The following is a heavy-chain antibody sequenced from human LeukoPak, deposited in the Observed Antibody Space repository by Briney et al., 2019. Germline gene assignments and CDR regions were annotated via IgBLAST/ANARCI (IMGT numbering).Heavy chain of an antibody. D-gene: IGHD2-2*01. J-gene: IGHJ4*02. CDR1: GYTFTTYA. CDR2: INTDTGNP. CDR3: ARVIGYCSRNSCHMAY. Sequence: ASVKVSCKASGYTFTTYAINWVRQAPGQGLEWMGWINTDTGNPTYAQGFTGRFVFSVDTSVSTAYLQISGLKAEDTAVYYCARVIGYCSRNSCHMAYWGQGTLVTVSS. V-gene: IGHV7-4-1*02.